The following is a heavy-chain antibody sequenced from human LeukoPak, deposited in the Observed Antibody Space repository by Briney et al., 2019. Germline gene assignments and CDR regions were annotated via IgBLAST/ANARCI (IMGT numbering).Heavy chain of an antibody. CDR3: VKEVPTYGYFDY. V-gene: IGHV3-23*01. J-gene: IGHJ4*02. CDR2: LNGGRT. Sequence: GGSLRLSCVASGFTFSNYAMSWVRQAPGRGLEWIAALNGGRTFFQDSVRGRCPISRDNSKSTLYLQLNSLTGDDTAVYYCVKEVPTYGYFDYWGRGTLVTVSS. D-gene: IGHD2-21*01. CDR1: GFTFSNYA.